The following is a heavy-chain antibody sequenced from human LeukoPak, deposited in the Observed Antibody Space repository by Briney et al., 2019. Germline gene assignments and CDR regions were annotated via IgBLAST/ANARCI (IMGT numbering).Heavy chain of an antibody. J-gene: IGHJ4*02. CDR3: ARGGGYSGYEAHDY. Sequence: KSSETLSLTCTVSGGSFSSFYWSWIRQPPGGGLVWIGYIYYSGSTNYNPSLKSRVTISVDTSKNQLSLKMSSVTAADTAVYFCARGGGYSGYEAHDYWGQGTLVTVSS. V-gene: IGHV4-59*01. CDR1: GGSFSSFY. CDR2: IYYSGST. D-gene: IGHD5-12*01.